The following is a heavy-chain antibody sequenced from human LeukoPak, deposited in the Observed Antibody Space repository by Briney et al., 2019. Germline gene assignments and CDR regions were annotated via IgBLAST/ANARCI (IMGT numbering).Heavy chain of an antibody. D-gene: IGHD5-12*01. CDR2: INHKSGDT. CDR3: VGYSGYDPFDY. Sequence: DSVTVSCKASGYTFTDFHWHWVRQAPGQGLEWMGWINHKSGDTNYAQKFQGRVTMTRDTSISTAYMELSRLRSDDTAVYYCVGYSGYDPFDYWGQGTLVTVSS. V-gene: IGHV1-2*02. J-gene: IGHJ4*02. CDR1: GYTFTDFH.